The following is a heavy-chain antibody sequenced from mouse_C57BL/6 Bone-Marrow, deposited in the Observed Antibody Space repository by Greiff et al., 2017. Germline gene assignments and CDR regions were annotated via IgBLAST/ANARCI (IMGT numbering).Heavy chain of an antibody. Sequence: VQLEESGPGLAQPSQSLSITCTVSGFSLTSYGVHWVRQSPGKGLEWLGVIWSGRSTDYNAAIISRLSISKDTSKSQVYFKMNSLQADDTAIYYCARAYYYPFAYWGQGTLVTVSA. CDR1: GFSLTSYG. J-gene: IGHJ3*01. CDR2: IWSGRST. D-gene: IGHD1-1*01. V-gene: IGHV2-2*01. CDR3: ARAYYYPFAY.